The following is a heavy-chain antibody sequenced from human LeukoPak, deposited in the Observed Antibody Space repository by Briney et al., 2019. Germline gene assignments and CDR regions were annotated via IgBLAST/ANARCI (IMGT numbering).Heavy chain of an antibody. D-gene: IGHD3-10*01. CDR3: ATGERMVRGDGVHY. Sequence: GGSLRLSCAASGFTVRNNYMSWVRQAPGKGLEWVSVIYSGGSTYYADSVKGRFTISRDNSKNTLYLQMNSLRAEDTAVYFCATGERMVRGDGVHYWGQGTLVTVSS. CDR1: GFTVRNNY. J-gene: IGHJ4*02. CDR2: IYSGGST. V-gene: IGHV3-66*01.